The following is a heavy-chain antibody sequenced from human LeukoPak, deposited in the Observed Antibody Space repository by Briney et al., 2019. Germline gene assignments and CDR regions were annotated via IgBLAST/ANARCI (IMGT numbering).Heavy chain of an antibody. V-gene: IGHV1-69*01. CDR2: IIPIFGTA. Sequence: SVKVSCKASGGTFSSYAISWVRQAPGQGLEWMGGIIPIFGTANYAQKFQGRVTITADESTSTAYMELSSLRSEDTAVYHCARDFSDILTGYYVSAFDIWGQGTMVTVSS. D-gene: IGHD3-9*01. CDR1: GGTFSSYA. CDR3: ARDFSDILTGYYVSAFDI. J-gene: IGHJ3*02.